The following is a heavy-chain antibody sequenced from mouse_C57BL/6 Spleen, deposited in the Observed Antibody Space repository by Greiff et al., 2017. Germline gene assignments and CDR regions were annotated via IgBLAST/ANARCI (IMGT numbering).Heavy chain of an antibody. CDR2: INPSSGYT. J-gene: IGHJ2*01. CDR1: GYTFTSYT. D-gene: IGHD4-1*02. V-gene: IGHV1-4*01. Sequence: VHVKQSGAELARPGASVKMSCKASGYTFTSYTMHWVKQRPGQGLEWIGYINPSSGYTKYNQKFKDKATLTADKSSSTAYMQLSSLTSEDSAVYYCASRQLGLRDYWGQGTTLTVSS. CDR3: ASRQLGLRDY.